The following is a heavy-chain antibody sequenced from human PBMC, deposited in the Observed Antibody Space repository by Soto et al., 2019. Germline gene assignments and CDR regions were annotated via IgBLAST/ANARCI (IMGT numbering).Heavy chain of an antibody. V-gene: IGHV4-39*01. D-gene: IGHD6-19*01. J-gene: IGHJ1*01. CDR2: IFYSGST. CDR1: GGSVSSSSYY. CDR3: ARHAGRSSSGCALDAEYFQH. Sequence: SETLSLTCTVSGGSVSSSSYYWGWIRQPPGKGLEWIGSIFYSGSTYYNPSLKSRVTISVDTSKNQFSLKLSSVTAADTAVYYCARHAGRSSSGCALDAEYFQHWGQGTLVTVSS.